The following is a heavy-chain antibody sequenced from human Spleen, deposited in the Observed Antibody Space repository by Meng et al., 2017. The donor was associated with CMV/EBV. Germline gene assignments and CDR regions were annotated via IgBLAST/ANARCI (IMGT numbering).Heavy chain of an antibody. J-gene: IGHJ4*02. CDR2: IWLDGSKK. V-gene: IGHV3-33*06. CDR3: AKGRRDESNIVLMVYDIMYHFDY. D-gene: IGHD2-8*01. Sequence: GESLKISCAGSGFSFRNYGMHWVRQAPGKGLEWVAVIWLDGSKKYYADSVKGRFTISRDNSKNTLYLQMNSLRAEDTAVYYCAKGRRDESNIVLMVYDIMYHFDYWGQGTLVTVSS. CDR1: GFSFRNYG.